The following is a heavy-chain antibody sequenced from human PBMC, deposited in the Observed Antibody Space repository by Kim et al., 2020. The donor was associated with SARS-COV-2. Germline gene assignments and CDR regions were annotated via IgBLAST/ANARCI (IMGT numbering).Heavy chain of an antibody. V-gene: IGHV3-23*01. D-gene: IGHD3-10*01. CDR2: ISGSGGST. CDR3: AKDLEYDYYGSGNDGYYFDY. CDR1: GFTFSSYA. Sequence: GGSLRLSCAASGFTFSSYAMSWVRQAPGKGLEWVSAISGSGGSTYYADSVKGRFTISRDNSKNTLYLQMNSLRAEDTAVYYCAKDLEYDYYGSGNDGYYFDYWGQGTLVTVSS. J-gene: IGHJ4*02.